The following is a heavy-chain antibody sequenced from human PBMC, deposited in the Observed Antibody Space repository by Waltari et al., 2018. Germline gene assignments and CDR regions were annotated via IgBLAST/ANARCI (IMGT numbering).Heavy chain of an antibody. V-gene: IGHV3-30*04. CDR2: ISYEGSNK. J-gene: IGHJ4*02. CDR3: ARDRLRYFDWLEGSGFDY. D-gene: IGHD3-9*01. Sequence: QVQLVESGGGVVQPGRSLRLSCAASGFTFSSYAMHWVRQAPGKGLEWVAVISYEGSNKYYADSVKGRFTISRDNSKNTLYLQMNSLRAEDTAVYYCARDRLRYFDWLEGSGFDYWGQGTLVTVSS. CDR1: GFTFSSYA.